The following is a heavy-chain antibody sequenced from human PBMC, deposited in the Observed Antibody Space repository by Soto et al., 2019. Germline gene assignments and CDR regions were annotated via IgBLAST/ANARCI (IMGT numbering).Heavy chain of an antibody. CDR3: ARDNNWNGPEGFDY. CDR1: GFTFSYYY. V-gene: IGHV3-11*01. Sequence: GGSLRLSCAASGFTFSYYYMIWIRQAPGKGLEWVSYISSSGSTIYYADSVKGRFTISRDNAKNSLYLQMNSLRAEDTAVYYCARDNNWNGPEGFDYWGQGTLVTVSS. CDR2: ISSSGSTI. J-gene: IGHJ4*02. D-gene: IGHD1-20*01.